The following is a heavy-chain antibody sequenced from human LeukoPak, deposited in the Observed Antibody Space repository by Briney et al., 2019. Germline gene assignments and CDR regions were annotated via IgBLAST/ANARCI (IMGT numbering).Heavy chain of an antibody. V-gene: IGHV4-59*12. CDR1: GGSISSYY. CDR3: ANDADY. D-gene: IGHD1-1*01. Sequence: SETLSLTCTVSGGSISSYYWSWIRQPPGKGPEWIGEIYHSGSTNYNPSLKSRVTISVDKSKNQFSLKLSSVTAADTAVYYCANDADYWGQGTLVSVSS. J-gene: IGHJ4*02. CDR2: IYHSGST.